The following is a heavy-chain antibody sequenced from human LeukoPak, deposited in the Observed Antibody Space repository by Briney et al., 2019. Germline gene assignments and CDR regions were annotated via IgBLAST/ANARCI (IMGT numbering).Heavy chain of an antibody. CDR3: AVGYYGSGTPFDY. V-gene: IGHV4-31*03. CDR1: GGSISSGGYY. D-gene: IGHD3-10*01. CDR2: IYYSGGT. J-gene: IGHJ4*02. Sequence: PSETLSLTCTVSGGSISSGGYYWSWIRQHPGKGLEWIGYIYYSGGTYYNPSLESRVTISVDTSKNQFSLKLSSVTAADTAVYHCAVGYYGSGTPFDYWGQGTLVTVSS.